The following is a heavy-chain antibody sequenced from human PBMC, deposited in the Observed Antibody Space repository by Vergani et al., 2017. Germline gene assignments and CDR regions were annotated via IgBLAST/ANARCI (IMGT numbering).Heavy chain of an antibody. CDR1: GASINNDFYY. CDR3: ARDNKQLRPRAFDP. V-gene: IGHV4-61*02. J-gene: IGHJ3*01. D-gene: IGHD1-26*01. Sequence: QVQLQESGPGLVKPSQTLSLTCTVSGASINNDFYYWHWIRQPAGKGLEWIGRIYVSGITDSNSSLQSRVSMSVDTSKNQFSLTLSSVTAAVTAVYYCARDNKQLRPRAFDPWGQGTMVTVSS. CDR2: IYVSGIT.